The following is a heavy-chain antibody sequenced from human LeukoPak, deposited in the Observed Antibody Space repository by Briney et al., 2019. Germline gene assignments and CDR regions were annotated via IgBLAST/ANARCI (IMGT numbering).Heavy chain of an antibody. J-gene: IGHJ6*02. V-gene: IGHV3-48*04. CDR3: AKSLRLGVYYYSYGMDV. CDR1: GFTFNNYS. CDR2: ISSSSGTI. Sequence: GGSLRLSCAASGFTFNNYSVNWVRQAPGKGLEWISYISSSSGTIYYADSVRGRFTISRDNAKNSLYLQMNSLRPEDTAVYYCAKSLRLGVYYYSYGMDVWGQGTTVTVSS. D-gene: IGHD4-11*01.